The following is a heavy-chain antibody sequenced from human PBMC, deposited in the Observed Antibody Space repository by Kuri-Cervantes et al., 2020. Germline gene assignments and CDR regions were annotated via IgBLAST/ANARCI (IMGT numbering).Heavy chain of an antibody. CDR1: GFTFSSYE. Sequence: GESLKISCAASGFTFSSYEMNWVRQAPGKGLEWVSYISSSSSTIYYADSVKGRFTISRDNAKNSLYLQMNSLRDEDTAVYYCARERITMVRGVMRYYYGMDVWGQGTTVTVSS. CDR2: ISSSSSTI. D-gene: IGHD3-10*01. V-gene: IGHV3-48*02. CDR3: ARERITMVRGVMRYYYGMDV. J-gene: IGHJ6*02.